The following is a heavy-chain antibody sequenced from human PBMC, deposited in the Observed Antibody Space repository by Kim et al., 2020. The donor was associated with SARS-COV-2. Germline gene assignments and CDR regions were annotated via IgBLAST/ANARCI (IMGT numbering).Heavy chain of an antibody. V-gene: IGHV4-30-4*01. CDR1: GDSISSGDYY. D-gene: IGHD3-9*01. CDR3: ARNTFYDVLAGYSFDS. J-gene: IGHJ4*02. CDR2: IYYTGST. Sequence: SETLSLTCSVSGDSISSGDYYWSWIRQSPGKGLEWIGYIYYTGSTHYNPALKSRAIISVDRPKNQFSLQLKSVTAADTAVYFCARNTFYDVLAGYSFDSWGQGTLVTVSS.